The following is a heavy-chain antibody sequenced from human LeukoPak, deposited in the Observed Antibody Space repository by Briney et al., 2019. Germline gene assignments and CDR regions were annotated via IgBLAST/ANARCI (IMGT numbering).Heavy chain of an antibody. CDR2: IYPGDSDT. V-gene: IGHV5-51*01. D-gene: IGHD2-2*02. CDR1: GYSFTRYW. CDR3: ARLVGYCSSTSCYTPFDY. Sequence: PGESLKISCKGSGYSFTRYWIGWVRQMPGKGLEWMGIIYPGDSDTRYSPSFQGQVTISADKSISTAYLQWSSLKASDTAMYYCARLVGYCSSTSCYTPFDYWGQGTLVTVSS. J-gene: IGHJ4*02.